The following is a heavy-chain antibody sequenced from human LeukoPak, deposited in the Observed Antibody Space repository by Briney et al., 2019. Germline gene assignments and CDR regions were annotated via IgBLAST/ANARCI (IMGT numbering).Heavy chain of an antibody. J-gene: IGHJ4*02. CDR2: INHSGST. Sequence: SETLSLTSAVSGGSFSGYYWCSIRHPPGKGLEWIGEINHSGSTNYSPSLKSRVTISVDTSKNQCCLKMSSVTAADTAVYYCARGGDIVVVPAAIWGQGSLVTVSS. V-gene: IGHV4-34*01. CDR3: ARGGDIVVVPAAI. CDR1: GGSFSGYY. D-gene: IGHD2-2*01.